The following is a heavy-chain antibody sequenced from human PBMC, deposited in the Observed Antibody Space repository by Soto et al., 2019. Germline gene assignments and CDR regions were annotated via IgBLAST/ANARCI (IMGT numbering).Heavy chain of an antibody. CDR1: GGSISSSTYY. J-gene: IGHJ6*02. CDR2: IYYSGSA. Sequence: QVQLHESGPSLVKPSETLSLTCTVSGGSISSSTYYWGWIRQPPGKGLEWIGFIYYSGSAYYNPSLKSRVTISIDTSKNQFSLKLTSVPAADTAVFYCARHGVDYGDYASYYYYGMDVWGRGTTVTVSS. D-gene: IGHD4-17*01. CDR3: ARHGVDYGDYASYYYYGMDV. V-gene: IGHV4-39*01.